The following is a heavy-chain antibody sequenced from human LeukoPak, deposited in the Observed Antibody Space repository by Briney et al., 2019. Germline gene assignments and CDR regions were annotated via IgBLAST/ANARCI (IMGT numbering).Heavy chain of an antibody. CDR3: ARGGGNIPWFDP. V-gene: IGHV4-30-4*01. D-gene: IGHD1/OR15-1a*01. J-gene: IGHJ5*02. CDR1: GGSISSGDYY. Sequence: SQTLSLTCTVSGGSISSGDYYWSWIRQPPGKGLEWIGYIYYSGSTYYNPSLKSRVTISVDTSKNQVSLKLSSVTAADTAVYYCARGGGNIPWFDPWGQGTLVTVSS. CDR2: IYYSGST.